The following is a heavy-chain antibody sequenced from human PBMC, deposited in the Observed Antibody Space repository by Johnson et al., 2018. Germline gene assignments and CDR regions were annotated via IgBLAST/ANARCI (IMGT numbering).Heavy chain of an antibody. D-gene: IGHD3-16*01. J-gene: IGHJ1*01. CDR3: AKDDRPTLRPAAYFQH. CDR2: ISYDERHK. V-gene: IGHV3-30*18. CDR1: GFTFSTYA. Sequence: QVQLVQEGGGVVQPGRSLRLSCAASGFTFSTYAMHLVRQAPGKGLEWVSVISYDERHKDYADSVKGRFTISSDNSKTTLYLEMNSLRVEDTAVYYCAKDDRPTLRPAAYFQHWGQGTLVTVSS.